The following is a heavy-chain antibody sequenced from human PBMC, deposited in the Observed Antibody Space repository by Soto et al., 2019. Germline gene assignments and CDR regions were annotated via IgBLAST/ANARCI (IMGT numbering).Heavy chain of an antibody. J-gene: IGHJ3*02. CDR3: AKGGYYSLFDI. D-gene: IGHD3-16*01. V-gene: IGHV3-23*01. CDR1: GFPFSSYA. Sequence: PVGSLRLSCVASGFPFSSYAMSWVRQTPGKVLEWVSGISGSGGRTYYADSVKGRFTISRDNSNNTLSLQMHILRVEDTAVYFCAKGGYYSLFDIWGQGTMVTVSS. CDR2: ISGSGGRT.